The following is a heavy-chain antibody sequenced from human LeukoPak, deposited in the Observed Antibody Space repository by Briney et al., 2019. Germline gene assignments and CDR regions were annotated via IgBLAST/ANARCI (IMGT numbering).Heavy chain of an antibody. D-gene: IGHD3-22*01. Sequence: AGGSLRLSCAPSGFTFSSYGMHWVRQAPGKGLEWVAVISYDGSNKYYADSVKGRFTISRDNSKNTLYLQMNSLRAEDTAVYYCTRDGPYYYDSTAISPNAFDIWGQGTMVTVSS. CDR2: ISYDGSNK. CDR3: TRDGPYYYDSTAISPNAFDI. CDR1: GFTFSSYG. J-gene: IGHJ3*02. V-gene: IGHV3-30*03.